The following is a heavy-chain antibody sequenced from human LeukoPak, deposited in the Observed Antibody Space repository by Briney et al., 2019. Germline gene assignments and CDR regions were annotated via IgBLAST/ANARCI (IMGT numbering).Heavy chain of an antibody. CDR1: GFIFSSYS. CDR3: AYTSGYDFSSYYYYYMDV. J-gene: IGHJ6*03. D-gene: IGHD5-12*01. Sequence: PGGSLILSSAASGFIFSSYSMNWVRQAPGKGLEWVSSISSGSSYIYYADSVKGRFTISRDNAKNSLYLQMNSLSAEDTAVYYCAYTSGYDFSSYYYYYMDVWGKGTTVTVSS. V-gene: IGHV3-21*01. CDR2: ISSGSSYI.